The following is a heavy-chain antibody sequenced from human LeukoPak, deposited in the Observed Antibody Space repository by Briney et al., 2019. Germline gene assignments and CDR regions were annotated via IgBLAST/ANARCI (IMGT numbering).Heavy chain of an antibody. V-gene: IGHV3-23*01. Sequence: GGSLRLSCAASGFTFTSYAMSWVRQAPGKGLQWVSSVSGSGDGTYYADSVKGRFTISRDNSKKTLDLHMDSLRAEDTAVYYCAKERLGGNYGDYAVDYWGQGTMVTVSS. CDR2: VSGSGDGT. J-gene: IGHJ4*02. CDR1: GFTFTSYA. D-gene: IGHD4-17*01. CDR3: AKERLGGNYGDYAVDY.